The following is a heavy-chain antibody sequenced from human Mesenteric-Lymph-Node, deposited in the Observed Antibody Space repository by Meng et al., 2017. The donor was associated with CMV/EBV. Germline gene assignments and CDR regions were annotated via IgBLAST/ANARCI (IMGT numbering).Heavy chain of an antibody. CDR1: GFTFSSYS. V-gene: IGHV3-21*01. D-gene: IGHD2-2*01. J-gene: IGHJ6*02. CDR2: ISSSSSYI. CDR3: ARETDCSSTSCYLSQGYYYGMDV. Sequence: GESLKISCAASGFTFSSYSMNWVRQAPGKGLEWVSSISSSSSYIYYADSVKGRFTISRDNAKNSPYLQMNSLRAEDTAVYYCARETDCSSTSCYLSQGYYYGMDVWGQGTTVTVSS.